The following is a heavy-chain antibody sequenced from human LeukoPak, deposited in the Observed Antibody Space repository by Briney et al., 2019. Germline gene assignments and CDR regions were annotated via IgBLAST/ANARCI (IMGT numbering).Heavy chain of an antibody. CDR3: ASTYYDILTGYPRPYYFDY. V-gene: IGHV4-34*01. D-gene: IGHD3-9*01. Sequence: PSETLSLTCAVYGGSFTAYSWTWIRQPPGKGLEWIGEINHSGGTDYNPSLKSRVTISVDTSKNQFSLKLNSVTAADTAVYYCASTYYDILTGYPRPYYFDYWGQGTLVTVSS. J-gene: IGHJ4*02. CDR1: GGSFTAYS. CDR2: INHSGGT.